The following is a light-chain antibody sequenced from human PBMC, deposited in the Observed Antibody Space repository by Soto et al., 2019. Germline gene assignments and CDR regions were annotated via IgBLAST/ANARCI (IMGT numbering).Light chain of an antibody. J-gene: IGLJ2*01. CDR1: SSDVGGYNY. CDR2: EVS. CDR3: SSYTSSSTLDVE. Sequence: QSALTQPASVSGSPGQSITISCTGTSSDVGGYNYVSWYQHHPGKAPKLMIYEVSNRPSGVSNRFSGSKSGNTASLTISGLQAEDEGDYYCSSYTSSSTLDVEFGGGTKLTVL. V-gene: IGLV2-14*01.